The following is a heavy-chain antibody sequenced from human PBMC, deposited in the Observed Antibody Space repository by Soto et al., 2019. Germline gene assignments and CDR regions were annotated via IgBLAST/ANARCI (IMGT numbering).Heavy chain of an antibody. V-gene: IGHV4-59*01. J-gene: IGHJ6*02. Sequence: SETLSLTCSGSGGSISSYYWSWIRQPPGKGLEWIGYIYYSGSTNYNPSLKCRVTISVDTSKYHFSLKLSSVTAADTAVYYCARSNIAAAGFYYYGIDVWGRGTTATVS. CDR3: ARSNIAAAGFYYYGIDV. CDR2: IYYSGST. CDR1: GGSISSYY. D-gene: IGHD6-13*01.